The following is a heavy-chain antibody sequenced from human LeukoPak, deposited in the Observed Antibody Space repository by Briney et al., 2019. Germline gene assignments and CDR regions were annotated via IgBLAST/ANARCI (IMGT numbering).Heavy chain of an antibody. J-gene: IGHJ4*02. CDR2: ISSSGNAI. CDR1: GFTFSSYS. Sequence: GGALRLSCAASGFTFSSYSMNWVRQAPGKGLEWVSYISSSGNAIYYADSLKGRFTISRDNAKNSLYLQMNSLRAEDTAFYYCARVQQYDKFDYWGQGTLVTVSS. CDR3: ARVQQYDKFDY. V-gene: IGHV3-48*04. D-gene: IGHD3-22*01.